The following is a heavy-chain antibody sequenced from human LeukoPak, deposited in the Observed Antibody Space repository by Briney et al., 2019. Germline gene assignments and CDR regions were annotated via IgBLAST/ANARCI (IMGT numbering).Heavy chain of an antibody. CDR2: IYHSGST. J-gene: IGHJ6*03. Sequence: PSETLSLTCTISGGSISISNYYWGWIRQPPGKGLEWIGSIYHSGSTYYNPSLKSRVTISVDTSKNQFSLKLSSVTAADTAVYYCARVIQYLYYIEVWGKGTTVTVSS. CDR3: ARVIQYLYYIEV. D-gene: IGHD2/OR15-2a*01. V-gene: IGHV4-39*07. CDR1: GGSISISNYY.